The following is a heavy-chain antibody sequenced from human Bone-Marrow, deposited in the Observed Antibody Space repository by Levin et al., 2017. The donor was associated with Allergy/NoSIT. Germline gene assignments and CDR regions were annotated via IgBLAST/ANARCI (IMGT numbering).Heavy chain of an antibody. V-gene: IGHV3-23*01. Sequence: GGSLRLSCAASGFTFMNYAMTWVRQAPGKGLEWVSGITGNGGNTYYAVSVEGRFTISRDNSKNTLYLQMNSLRAEDTAVYYCAKEGTATTYYYWGQGTLVTVSS. D-gene: IGHD4-17*01. CDR3: AKEGTATTYYY. J-gene: IGHJ4*02. CDR2: ITGNGGNT. CDR1: GFTFMNYA.